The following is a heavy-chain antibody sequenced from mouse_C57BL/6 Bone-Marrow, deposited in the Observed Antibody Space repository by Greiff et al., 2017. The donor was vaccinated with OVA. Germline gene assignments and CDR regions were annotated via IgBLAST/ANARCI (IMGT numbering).Heavy chain of an antibody. CDR2: ISAGGSYT. V-gene: IGHV5-4*01. Sequence: EVKLVESGGGLVKPGGSLKLSCAASGFTFSSYAMSWVSQTPEKRLEWVATISAGGSYTYYPDNVKGRFTISRDNAKNNLYMQMSHLKSEDTAMYYCAREGDGSGTMDYWGQGTSVTVSS. J-gene: IGHJ4*01. CDR3: AREGDGSGTMDY. CDR1: GFTFSSYA. D-gene: IGHD1-1*01.